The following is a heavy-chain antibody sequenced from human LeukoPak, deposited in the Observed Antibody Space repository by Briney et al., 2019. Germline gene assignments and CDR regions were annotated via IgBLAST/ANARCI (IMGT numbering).Heavy chain of an antibody. Sequence: GGSLRLSCAASGFTFSSYAMHWVRQAPGKGLEYVSAISSNGGSTYYANSVKGRFTISRDNAKNSLYLQMNSLRAEDTAVYYCARDPLNYYDSSGLPYYMDVWGKGTTVTVSS. D-gene: IGHD3-22*01. CDR3: ARDPLNYYDSSGLPYYMDV. V-gene: IGHV3-64*01. CDR1: GFTFSSYA. CDR2: ISSNGGST. J-gene: IGHJ6*03.